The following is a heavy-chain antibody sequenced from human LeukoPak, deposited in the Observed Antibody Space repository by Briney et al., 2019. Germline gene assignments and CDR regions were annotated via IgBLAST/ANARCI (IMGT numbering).Heavy chain of an antibody. CDR2: ISAYNANT. D-gene: IGHD1-1*01. CDR1: GYTFTNYG. CDR3: ARDRTNDY. V-gene: IGHV1-18*01. Sequence: GASVKVSCKASGYTFTNYGISWVRQAPGQGLEWMGWISAYNANTNYAQKLQGRVTMTTDSSTSTAYMELRSLRSDDTAMYYCARDRTNDYWGQGTLVTVSS. J-gene: IGHJ4*02.